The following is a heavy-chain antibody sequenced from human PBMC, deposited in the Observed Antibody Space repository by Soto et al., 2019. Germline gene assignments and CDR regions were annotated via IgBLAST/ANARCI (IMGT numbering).Heavy chain of an antibody. CDR3: ARDFVGYDSSGYFAYQH. CDR1: GFTFSSYA. Sequence: EVQLLESGGGLVQPGGSLRLSCAASGFTFSSYAMSWVRQAPGKGLEWVSAISGSGGSTYYADSVKGRFTISRDNAKNSLYLQMNSLRDEDTAVYYCARDFVGYDSSGYFAYQHWGQGTLVTVSS. D-gene: IGHD3-22*01. V-gene: IGHV3-23*01. CDR2: ISGSGGST. J-gene: IGHJ1*01.